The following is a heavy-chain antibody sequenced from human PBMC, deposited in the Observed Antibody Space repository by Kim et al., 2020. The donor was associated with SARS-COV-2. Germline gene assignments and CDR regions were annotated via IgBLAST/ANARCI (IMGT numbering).Heavy chain of an antibody. V-gene: IGHV3-7*01. D-gene: IGHD3-3*01. CDR3: ARGGGLLRLDAFDI. CDR2: IKQDGSEK. J-gene: IGHJ3*02. Sequence: GGSLRLSCAASGFTFSSYWMSWVRQAPGKGLEWVANIKQDGSEKYYVDSVKGRFTISRDNAKNSLYLQMNSLRAEDTAVYYCARGGGLLRLDAFDIWGQGTMVTVSS. CDR1: GFTFSSYW.